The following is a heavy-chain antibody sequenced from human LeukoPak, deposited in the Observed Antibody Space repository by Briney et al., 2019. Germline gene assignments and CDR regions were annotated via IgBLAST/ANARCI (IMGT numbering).Heavy chain of an antibody. J-gene: IGHJ3*01. CDR3: AREPPWGGNLNDAFDL. CDR2: IYTSGST. V-gene: IGHV4-61*02. Sequence: SETLSLTCTVSGGSISRGSYYWSWIRQPAGKGLEWIGRIYTSGSTNYNPSLKSRVTTSVDTSKHQFSLKMASVTAADTAVYFCAREPPWGGNLNDAFDLWGHGTMVTVSS. D-gene: IGHD3-16*02. CDR1: GGSISRGSYY.